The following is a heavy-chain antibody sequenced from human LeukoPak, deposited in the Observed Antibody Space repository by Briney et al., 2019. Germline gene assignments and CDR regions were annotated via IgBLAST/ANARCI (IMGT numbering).Heavy chain of an antibody. Sequence: MSSETLSLTCTVSGGSISSGSYYWSWIRQPAGKGLEWIGRIYTSGSTNYNPSLKSRVTISIDTSKNQFSLKLSSVTAADTAVYYCARETRYDPYNYDILTGYYAAYYYYYMDVWGEGTTVTISS. CDR3: ARETRYDPYNYDILTGYYAAYYYYYMDV. CDR1: GGSISSGSYY. D-gene: IGHD3-9*01. V-gene: IGHV4-61*02. CDR2: IYTSGST. J-gene: IGHJ6*03.